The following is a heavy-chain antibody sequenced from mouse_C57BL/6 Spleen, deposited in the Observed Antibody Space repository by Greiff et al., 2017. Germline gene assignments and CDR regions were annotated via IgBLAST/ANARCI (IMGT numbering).Heavy chain of an antibody. CDR3: ARDGDSSGYGFAY. J-gene: IGHJ3*01. CDR2: IYPGDGDT. D-gene: IGHD3-2*02. CDR1: GYAFSSSW. Sequence: QVQLQQSGPELVKPGDSVKISCKASGYAFSSSWLNWVKQRTGKGIEWIGRIYPGDGDTNYNGTFKGKATLTADKSYSTAYMQLSCLTSEDSAVYFCARDGDSSGYGFAYWGQGTLVTVSA. V-gene: IGHV1-82*01.